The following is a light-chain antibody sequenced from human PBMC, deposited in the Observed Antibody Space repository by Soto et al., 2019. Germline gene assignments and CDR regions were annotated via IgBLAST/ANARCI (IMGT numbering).Light chain of an antibody. CDR1: QSVNSNL. V-gene: IGKV3-20*01. J-gene: IGKJ2*01. CDR3: HQYVSSPLT. CDR2: DAS. Sequence: EIVLTQSPGTLSLSPGEGATVSCRASQSVNSNLLAWFQQKPGQAPRLLIHDASRRATGIPDRFSGSGSGTDFTLSISRLETEDFAVYYCHQYVSSPLTFGQGNKLEIK.